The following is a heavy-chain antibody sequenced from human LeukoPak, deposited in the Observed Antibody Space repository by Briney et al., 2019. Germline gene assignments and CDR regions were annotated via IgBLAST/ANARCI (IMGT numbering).Heavy chain of an antibody. CDR1: GGTFSSYA. CDR2: IIPIFGTA. V-gene: IGHV1-69*13. J-gene: IGHJ6*04. D-gene: IGHD2-2*01. CDR3: ARSSYIVVVPAAEDYYYYGMDV. Sequence: SAKVSCKASGGTFSSYAISWVRQAPGQGLEWMGGIIPIFGTANYAQKFQGRVTITADESTSTAYMELSSLRSEDTAVYYCARSSYIVVVPAAEDYYYYGMDVWGKGTAVTVSS.